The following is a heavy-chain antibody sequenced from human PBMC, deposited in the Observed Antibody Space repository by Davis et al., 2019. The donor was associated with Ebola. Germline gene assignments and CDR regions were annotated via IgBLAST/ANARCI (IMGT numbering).Heavy chain of an antibody. J-gene: IGHJ2*01. CDR1: GGSISSSSYY. V-gene: IGHV4-39*01. D-gene: IGHD6-6*01. CDR2: IYYSGST. Sequence: PSETLSLTCTVSGGSISSSSYYWGWIRQPPGKGLEWIGSIYYSGSTYYNPSLKSRVTISVDTSKNQFSLKLSSVTAADTAVYYCARLAAYSSSSGWYFDLWGRGTLVTVSS. CDR3: ARLAAYSSSSGWYFDL.